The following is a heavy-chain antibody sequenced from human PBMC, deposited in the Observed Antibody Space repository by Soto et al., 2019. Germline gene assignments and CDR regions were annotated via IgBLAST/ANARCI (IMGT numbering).Heavy chain of an antibody. V-gene: IGHV3-23*01. Sequence: GGSLRLSCAASGFTFSSYAMSWVRQAPGKGLEWVSAISGSGGSTYYADSVKGRFTISRDNSKNTPYLQMNSLRAEDTAVYYCAKARTIFGMGYYGMDVWGQGTTVTVSS. CDR3: AKARTIFGMGYYGMDV. D-gene: IGHD3-3*01. J-gene: IGHJ6*02. CDR1: GFTFSSYA. CDR2: ISGSGGST.